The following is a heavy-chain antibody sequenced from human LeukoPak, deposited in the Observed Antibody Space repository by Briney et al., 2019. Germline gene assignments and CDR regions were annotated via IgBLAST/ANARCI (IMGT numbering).Heavy chain of an antibody. CDR3: AKDLYDNDWYNYFDP. CDR1: GFTLSTCG. Sequence: GGSLRLSCAASGFTLSTCGMHWVRQAPDKGLEWVAMISHDGNSKQYADFAKGRFTISRDNSKNTLYLEMNSLRTEDTAVYHCAKDLYDNDWYNYFDPWGQGALVTVSS. V-gene: IGHV3-30*18. CDR2: ISHDGNSK. J-gene: IGHJ5*02. D-gene: IGHD5-24*01.